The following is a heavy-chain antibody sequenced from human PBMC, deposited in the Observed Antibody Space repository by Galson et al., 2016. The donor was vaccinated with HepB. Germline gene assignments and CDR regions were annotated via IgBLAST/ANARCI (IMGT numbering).Heavy chain of an antibody. D-gene: IGHD2-15*01. CDR1: GGSINGRNYY. J-gene: IGHJ5*02. Sequence: ETLSLTCTVSGGSINGRNYYWGWIRQPPGKGLEWIGSISYGGGTYYNPSLQSRVTISLDTSRNQFSLKVTFVTAADTAVYYCVRHSDCSGGTCYRDSWFDPWGQGTLVTVSS. V-gene: IGHV4-39*01. CDR3: VRHSDCSGGTCYRDSWFDP. CDR2: ISYGGGT.